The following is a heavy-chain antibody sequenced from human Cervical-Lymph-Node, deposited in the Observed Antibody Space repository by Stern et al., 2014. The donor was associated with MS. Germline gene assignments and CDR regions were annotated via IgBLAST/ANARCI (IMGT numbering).Heavy chain of an antibody. D-gene: IGHD3-16*02. CDR2: LYYSGST. J-gene: IGHJ4*02. Sequence: QLQLQESGPGLVKPSETLSLMCSVSSGFIGNNYWSWIRQPPGKGLEWIGPLYYSGSTYYNPSLKSRVTISLDTSKNQLSLRLSSVTAADTAVYYCARAGPYDYIWGNFRHRAFYFDSWGQGALVTVSS. V-gene: IGHV4-59*01. CDR1: SGFIGNNY. CDR3: ARAGPYDYIWGNFRHRAFYFDS.